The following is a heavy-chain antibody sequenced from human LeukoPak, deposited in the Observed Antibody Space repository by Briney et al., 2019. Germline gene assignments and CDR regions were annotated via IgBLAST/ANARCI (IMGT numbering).Heavy chain of an antibody. CDR3: ARGPPSSSWSLYYYYYYMDV. V-gene: IGHV1-8*01. CDR1: GYTFTSYD. CDR2: MNPNSGNT. D-gene: IGHD6-13*01. J-gene: IGHJ6*03. Sequence: ASVKVSCKASGYTFTSYDINWVRQATGQGLEWMGWMNPNSGNTGYAQKFQGRVTMTRNTSISTAYMELSGLRSEDTAVYYCARGPPSSSWSLYYYYYYMDVWGKGTTVTISS.